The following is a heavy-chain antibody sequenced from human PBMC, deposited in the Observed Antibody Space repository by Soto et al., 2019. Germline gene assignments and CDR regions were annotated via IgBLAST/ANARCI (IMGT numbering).Heavy chain of an antibody. V-gene: IGHV3-21*01. CDR3: ARGGSGYNYAYFDY. CDR1: GFTFSDYS. CDR2: LSSASSYI. D-gene: IGHD5-18*01. J-gene: IGHJ4*02. Sequence: GSLRLSCAASGFTFSDYSMNWVRQAPGKGLEWVSSLSSASSYIYYADSVKGRFTISRDNAKNSLYLRMNSLRAEDTAVYYCARGGSGYNYAYFDYWGQGSLVTVSS.